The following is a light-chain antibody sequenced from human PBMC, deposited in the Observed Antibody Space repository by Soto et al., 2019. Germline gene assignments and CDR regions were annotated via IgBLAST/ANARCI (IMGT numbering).Light chain of an antibody. CDR2: GEA. V-gene: IGKV3-20*01. CDR3: QQYGGSYPST. CDR1: QSGSSSY. Sequence: EIVLTQSPGTLSLSAGERATLSCRASQSGSSSYLACDQQKQGEAPRLLIYGEAGRAPGIPDWFSGSGCGTDFTPTVISLEPQEVAANYCQQYGGSYPSTFGQGTKVDIK. J-gene: IGKJ1*01.